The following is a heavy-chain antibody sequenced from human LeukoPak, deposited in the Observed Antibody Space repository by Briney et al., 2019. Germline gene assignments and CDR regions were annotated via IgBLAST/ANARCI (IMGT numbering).Heavy chain of an antibody. J-gene: IGHJ4*02. D-gene: IGHD3-22*01. CDR2: IIPIFGTA. Sequence: PRASVKVSCKASGYTFTSYGISWVRQAPGQGLEWMGGIIPIFGTANYAQKFQGRVTITADKSTSTAYMELNSLRSEDTAVYYCARDSPYDRDGYYFDYWGQGTLVTVSS. CDR1: GYTFTSYG. CDR3: ARDSPYDRDGYYFDY. V-gene: IGHV1-69*06.